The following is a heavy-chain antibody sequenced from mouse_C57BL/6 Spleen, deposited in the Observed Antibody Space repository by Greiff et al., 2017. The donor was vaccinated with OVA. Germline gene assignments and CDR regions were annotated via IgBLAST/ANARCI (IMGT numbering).Heavy chain of an antibody. D-gene: IGHD2-4*01. CDR1: GYTFTSYW. CDR2: IDPTDSET. J-gene: IGHJ3*01. CDR3: ARSDYDERLAY. V-gene: IGHV1-52*01. Sequence: QVQLQQPGAELVRPGSSVKLSCKASGYTFTSYWMHWVKQRPIQGLEWIGNIDPTDSETHYNQKFKDKATLTVDKSSSTAYMQLSSLTSEDSAVYYCARSDYDERLAYWGQGTLVTVSA.